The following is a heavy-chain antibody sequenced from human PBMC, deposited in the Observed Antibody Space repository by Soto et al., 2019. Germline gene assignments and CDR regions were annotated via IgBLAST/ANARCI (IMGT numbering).Heavy chain of an antibody. D-gene: IGHD1-7*01. CDR1: GGSVSSGSYY. Sequence: QVQLQESGPGLVKPSETLSLTCTVSGGSVSSGSYYLSWLLQPPGKGLEWIGYIYYSGSPNYNPSIKSRDTISVDTSKNQFSLKLRSVTAAYTALYYSERDATYNWNYVVLYYYGMYVWVQGKTVTVSS. CDR3: ERDATYNWNYVVLYYYGMYV. V-gene: IGHV4-61*01. CDR2: IYYSGSP. J-gene: IGHJ6*02.